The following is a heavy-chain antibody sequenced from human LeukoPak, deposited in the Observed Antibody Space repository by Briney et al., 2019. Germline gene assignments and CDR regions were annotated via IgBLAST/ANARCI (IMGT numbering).Heavy chain of an antibody. V-gene: IGHV1-69*13. CDR1: GGTFSSYA. D-gene: IGHD2-2*01. CDR3: ARDRPYCSSTSCRPSPFDY. CDR2: IIPIFGQA. J-gene: IGHJ4*02. Sequence: SVKVSCKASGGTFSSYAISWVRQAPGQGLEWMGGIIPIFGQANYAQKFQGRATITADESTSTAYMELSSLRSEDTAVYYCARDRPYCSSTSCRPSPFDYWGQGTLVTVSS.